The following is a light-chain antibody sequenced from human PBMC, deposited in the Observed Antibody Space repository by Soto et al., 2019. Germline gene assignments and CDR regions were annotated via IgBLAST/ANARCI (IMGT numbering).Light chain of an antibody. Sequence: DIQMTQSPSTLTASVGDRAIITCRASQRVARWLAWYQQKPGKAPKVLISGASNLESGVPSRFSGSGFGTQFTLTISSLQLDDSATYYCQQYDTNWTFGQGTKVEI. CDR3: QQYDTNWT. CDR2: GAS. V-gene: IGKV1-5*01. J-gene: IGKJ1*01. CDR1: QRVARW.